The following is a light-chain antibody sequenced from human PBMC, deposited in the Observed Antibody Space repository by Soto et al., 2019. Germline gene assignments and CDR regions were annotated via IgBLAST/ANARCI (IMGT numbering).Light chain of an antibody. Sequence: EIVMTQSPATLSVSPGERATLSCRASQSVSSKLAWYQHKPGQAPRLLINDTSTRAAGIPARFTGSGSGTDFTLTISSLQSEDFAVYYCQQYNNWPPITFGQGTRLEI. V-gene: IGKV3-15*01. CDR1: QSVSSK. CDR3: QQYNNWPPIT. CDR2: DTS. J-gene: IGKJ5*01.